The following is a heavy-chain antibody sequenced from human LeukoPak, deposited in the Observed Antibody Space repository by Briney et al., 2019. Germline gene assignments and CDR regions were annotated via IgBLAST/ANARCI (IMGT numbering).Heavy chain of an antibody. V-gene: IGHV4-34*01. CDR3: AREGARGGLPFDP. Sequence: SETLSLTCAVSGGSFSGYYWSWIRQPPGKGLEWIGEINHSGSTNYNPSLKSRVTISVDTSKNQFSLKLSSVTAADTSVYYCAREGARGGLPFDPWGQGTLVTVSS. J-gene: IGHJ5*02. D-gene: IGHD2-15*01. CDR2: INHSGST. CDR1: GGSFSGYY.